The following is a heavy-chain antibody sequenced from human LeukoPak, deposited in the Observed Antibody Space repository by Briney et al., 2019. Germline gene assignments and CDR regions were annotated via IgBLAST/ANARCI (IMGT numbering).Heavy chain of an antibody. J-gene: IGHJ4*02. CDR2: ITSSSYV. CDR1: GFTFSTYS. Sequence: GGSLRLSCAASGFTFSTYSMNWVRQAPGKGLEWVSSITSSSYVSYADSVKGRFTISRDNAKNSLSLQMNSLRAEDTAVYYCAKQMSTVTFTPFDYWGQGTLVTVSS. V-gene: IGHV3-21*01. D-gene: IGHD3-16*01. CDR3: AKQMSTVTFTPFDY.